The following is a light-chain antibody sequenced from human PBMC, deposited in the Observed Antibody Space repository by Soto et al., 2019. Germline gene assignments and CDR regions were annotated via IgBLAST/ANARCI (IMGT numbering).Light chain of an antibody. Sequence: QSALTQPASVSGSPGQSITISCTGSNSDVGSFDLVSWFQQYPGKAPKLILYEVSKRPLGVSHRFSGSKSGYTASLTISGRQDEDEGDYYCCSYEDTTSLFVFGTGTQLTVL. CDR1: NSDVGSFDL. V-gene: IGLV2-23*02. CDR2: EVS. CDR3: CSYEDTTSLFV. J-gene: IGLJ1*01.